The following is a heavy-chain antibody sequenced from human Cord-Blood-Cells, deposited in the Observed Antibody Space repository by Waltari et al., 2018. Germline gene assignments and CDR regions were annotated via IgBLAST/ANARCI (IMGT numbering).Heavy chain of an antibody. CDR3: ARSVTIFGVVTPVYN. V-gene: IGHV3-48*02. J-gene: IGHJ4*02. CDR1: GFTVSSYS. CDR2: ISSSSSTI. Sequence: EVQQVESGGALVQHGGALRLACAASGFTVSSYSMNWFRQASGRVLERVSYISSSSSTIYYADSVRGRFTISRDNAKTSLYLQMNSLRDEDTAVYDCARSVTIFGVVTPVYNWSQGTLVTVSS. D-gene: IGHD3-3*01.